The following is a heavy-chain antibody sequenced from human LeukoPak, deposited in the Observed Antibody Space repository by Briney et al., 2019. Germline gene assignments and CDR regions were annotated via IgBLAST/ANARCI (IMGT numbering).Heavy chain of an antibody. V-gene: IGHV3-21*04. D-gene: IGHD3-10*01. CDR3: ARDGGATLVRGVITFDY. CDR1: GFTFSSYS. CDR2: ISSSSSYI. J-gene: IGHJ4*02. Sequence: GGSLRLSCAASGFTFSSYSMNWVRQAPGKGLEWVSSISSSSSYIYYADSVKGRFTISRDNAKNSLYLQMNSLRAEDTALYYCARDGGATLVRGVITFDYWGQGTLVTVSS.